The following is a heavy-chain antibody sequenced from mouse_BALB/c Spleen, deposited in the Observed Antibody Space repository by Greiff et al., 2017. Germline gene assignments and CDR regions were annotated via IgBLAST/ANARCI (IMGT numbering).Heavy chain of an antibody. D-gene: IGHD2-4*01. CDR2: IRLKSNNYAT. CDR3: TRSTMITTGAWFAY. J-gene: IGHJ3*01. Sequence: EVKVEESGGGLVQPGGSMKLSCVASGFTFSNYWMNWVRQSPEKGLEWVAEIRLKSNNYATHYAESVKGRFTISRDDSKSSVYLQMNNLRAEDTGIYYCTRSTMITTGAWFAYWGQGTLVTVSA. V-gene: IGHV6-6*02. CDR1: GFTFSNYW.